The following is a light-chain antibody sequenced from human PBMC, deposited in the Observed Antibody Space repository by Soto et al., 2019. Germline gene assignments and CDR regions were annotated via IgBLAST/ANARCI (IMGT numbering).Light chain of an antibody. Sequence: DIQMTQSPSTLSASVGDRVTITCRASQSMSTWLAWYQQKPGKAPKLLIYDASSLESGVPSRFSGSGSGTEFTLTISSLQPDDFATYYCQQYHSYSTFGQGTQVDIK. CDR2: DAS. CDR1: QSMSTW. J-gene: IGKJ1*01. V-gene: IGKV1-5*01. CDR3: QQYHSYST.